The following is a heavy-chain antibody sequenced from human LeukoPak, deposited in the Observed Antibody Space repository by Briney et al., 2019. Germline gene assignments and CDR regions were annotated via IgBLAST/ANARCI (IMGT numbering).Heavy chain of an antibody. Sequence: GGSLRLSCAASGFTFSTYVMSWVRQAPGKGLGWVSTISASGIGTYYADSVKGRFTISRDNSKNTLYLQMNSLRAEDSAVYYCAKGFSGSSPGYFDYWGQGTLVTVSS. CDR2: ISASGIGT. CDR1: GFTFSTYV. J-gene: IGHJ4*02. V-gene: IGHV3-23*01. D-gene: IGHD1-26*01. CDR3: AKGFSGSSPGYFDY.